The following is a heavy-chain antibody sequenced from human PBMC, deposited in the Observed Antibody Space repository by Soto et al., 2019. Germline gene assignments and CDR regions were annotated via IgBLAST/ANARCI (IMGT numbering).Heavy chain of an antibody. J-gene: IGHJ2*01. CDR3: ARSVTLFGVVSDTPFDL. CDR1: DYTFTDYA. CDR2: INAGNGDT. Sequence: QVELVQSGTEVKKPGASVKIPCKASDYTFTDYAIHWLRQAPGHRLEWMGWINAGNGDTKYSQKFQDRLTITRDTSANTAYMGLTNLTSEDTALYFCARSVTLFGVVSDTPFDLWGRGSLVSVSS. V-gene: IGHV1-3*01. D-gene: IGHD3-3*01.